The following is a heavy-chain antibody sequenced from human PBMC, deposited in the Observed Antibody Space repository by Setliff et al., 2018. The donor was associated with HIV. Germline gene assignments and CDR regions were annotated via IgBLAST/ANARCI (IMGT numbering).Heavy chain of an antibody. D-gene: IGHD4-17*01. Sequence: GASVKVSCKASGGAFSSYALSWVRQAPGQGLEWMGGIIPIFGTANYAQKFQGRVTITTDESTSTAYMELSSLRSEDTAVYYCTIDYGDYEGWFDPWGQGTLVTVSS. CDR2: IIPIFGTA. J-gene: IGHJ5*02. CDR1: GGAFSSYA. V-gene: IGHV1-69*05. CDR3: TIDYGDYEGWFDP.